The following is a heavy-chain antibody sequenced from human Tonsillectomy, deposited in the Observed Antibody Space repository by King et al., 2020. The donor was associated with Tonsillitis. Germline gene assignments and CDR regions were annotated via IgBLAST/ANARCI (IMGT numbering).Heavy chain of an antibody. V-gene: IGHV3-7*03. J-gene: IGHJ4*02. CDR2: IKQDGSEK. Sequence: VQLVESGGGLVQPGGSLRLSCAASGFTFSSYWMSWVRQAPGKGLEWVANIKQDGSEKYYVDSVKGRFTISRDNAKNSLYLQMNSLRAEDTAVYYCAKVVPAAQYSSSWYGLDYWGQGTLVTVSS. D-gene: IGHD6-13*01. CDR3: AKVVPAAQYSSSWYGLDY. CDR1: GFTFSSYW.